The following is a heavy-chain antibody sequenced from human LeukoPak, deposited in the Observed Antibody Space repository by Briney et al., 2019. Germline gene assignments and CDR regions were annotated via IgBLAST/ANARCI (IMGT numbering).Heavy chain of an antibody. V-gene: IGHV3-30*02. CDR1: RFTFSTYG. CDR2: IRYDGTNK. J-gene: IGHJ4*02. D-gene: IGHD4/OR15-4a*01. CDR3: AKSELIYDYGAGLFDY. Sequence: PGGSLRLSCAATRFTFSTYGMHWVRQAPGKGLEWVAFIRYDGTNKYYADSVKSRFTISRDNSKNTLYLQMNSLRAEDATVYYCAKSELIYDYGAGLFDYWGQGTLVTVSS.